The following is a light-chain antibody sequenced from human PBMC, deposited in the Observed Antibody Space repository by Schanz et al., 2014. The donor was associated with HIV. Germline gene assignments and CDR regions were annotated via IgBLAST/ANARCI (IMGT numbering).Light chain of an antibody. CDR1: QSVSTW. CDR3: QQYNRYAST. CDR2: EAS. V-gene: IGKV1-5*03. Sequence: DIQMTQSPSTLSASVGDRISITCRASQSVSTWLAWYQQKPGKAPKLLISEASILETGVPSTFSGSGSGTEFTLTITSLQPDDFATYYCQQYNRYASTFGQGTKVEIK. J-gene: IGKJ1*01.